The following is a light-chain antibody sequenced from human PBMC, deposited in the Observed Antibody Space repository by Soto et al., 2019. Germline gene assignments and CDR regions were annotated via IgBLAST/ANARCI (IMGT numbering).Light chain of an antibody. CDR2: SAS. V-gene: IGKV1-27*01. Sequence: DIQMTQSPSSLSASVGDRVTITCRASQDISVYLAWYQQKPGKVPKLLIYSASTLQSGVPSRFSGSGSGTDFNLTISSLPPEDVATYYCQKVNTAPLTLGQGKRLEIK. CDR1: QDISVY. CDR3: QKVNTAPLT. J-gene: IGKJ5*01.